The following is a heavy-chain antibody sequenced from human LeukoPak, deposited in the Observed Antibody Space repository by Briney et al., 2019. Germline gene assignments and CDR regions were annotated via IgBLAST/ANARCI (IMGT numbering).Heavy chain of an antibody. Sequence: SETLSLTCAVYGGSFSGYYWSWIRQPPGKGLEWIGEINHSGSTNYNPSLKSRVTISVDTSKNQFSLKLTSVTAADTAMYYCGRRRLGWGGTTFAGDAFDIWGQGTMVTVSS. CDR2: INHSGST. J-gene: IGHJ3*02. CDR3: GRRRLGWGGTTFAGDAFDI. D-gene: IGHD3-16*01. V-gene: IGHV4-34*01. CDR1: GGSFSGYY.